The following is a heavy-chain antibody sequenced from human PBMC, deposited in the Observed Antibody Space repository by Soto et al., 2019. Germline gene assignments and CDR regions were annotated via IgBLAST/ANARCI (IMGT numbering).Heavy chain of an antibody. V-gene: IGHV2-26*01. D-gene: IGHD5-18*01. CDR3: ARDLERVDTAMVGPFDY. CDR1: GFSLSNARMG. Sequence: QVTLKESGPVLVKPTETLTLTCTVSGFSLSNARMGVSWIRQPPGKALEWLAHIFSNDEKSYSTSLKSRLTISKDTSKSQVVLTMTNMDPVDTATYYCARDLERVDTAMVGPFDYWGQGTLVTVSS. J-gene: IGHJ4*02. CDR2: IFSNDEK.